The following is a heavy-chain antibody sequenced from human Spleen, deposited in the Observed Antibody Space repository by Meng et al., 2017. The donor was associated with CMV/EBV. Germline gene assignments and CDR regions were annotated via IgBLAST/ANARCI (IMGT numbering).Heavy chain of an antibody. J-gene: IGHJ4*02. CDR3: ARGDIVVVPAATEVAFDY. V-gene: IGHV1-18*01. D-gene: IGHD2-2*01. CDR2: ISAYNGNT. Sequence: ASVKVSCKASGYTFTSYGISWVRQAPGQGLEWMGWISAYNGNTNSAQKLQGRVTMTTDTSTSTAYMELRSLRSDYTAVYYCARGDIVVVPAATEVAFDYWGQGTLVTVSS. CDR1: GYTFTSYG.